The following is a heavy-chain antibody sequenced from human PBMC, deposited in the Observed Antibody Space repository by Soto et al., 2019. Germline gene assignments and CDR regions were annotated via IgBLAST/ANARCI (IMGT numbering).Heavy chain of an antibody. CDR3: ARAPSRLLRYFDWLLYKAPFEY. Sequence: SETLSLTCAVYGGSFSGYYWSWIRQPPGKGLEWIGEINHSGSTNYNPSLKSRVTISVDTSKNQFSLKLSSVTAADTAVYYCARAPSRLLRYFDWLLYKAPFEYWGQGTLVTVSS. D-gene: IGHD3-9*01. J-gene: IGHJ4*02. CDR1: GGSFSGYY. V-gene: IGHV4-34*01. CDR2: INHSGST.